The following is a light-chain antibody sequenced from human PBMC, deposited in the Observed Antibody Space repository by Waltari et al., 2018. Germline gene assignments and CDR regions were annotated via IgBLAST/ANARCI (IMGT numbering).Light chain of an antibody. V-gene: IGKV3-11*01. CDR2: SAS. Sequence: VILTQSPATLSLSPGERATISCRASQSVSSYLAWYQQKPGQAPRLLIHSASSRATGIPDRFSGSGSGTEFTLTISSLEPEDVGVYNCYQHSSGYSFGQGTKVEIK. CDR1: QSVSSY. J-gene: IGKJ2*03. CDR3: YQHSSGYS.